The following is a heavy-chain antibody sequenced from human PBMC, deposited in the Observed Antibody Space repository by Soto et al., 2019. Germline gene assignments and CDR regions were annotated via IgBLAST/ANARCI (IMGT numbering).Heavy chain of an antibody. CDR2: ISYDGSNK. CDR1: GFTFSSYG. CDR3: AKGELTIFGVVIPYYMDV. V-gene: IGHV3-30*18. J-gene: IGHJ6*03. D-gene: IGHD3-3*01. Sequence: GGSLRLSCAASGFTFSSYGMHWVRQAPGRGLEWVAVISYDGSNKYYADSVKGRFTISRDNSKNTLYLQMNSLRAEDTAVYYCAKGELTIFGVVIPYYMDVWGKGTTVTVSS.